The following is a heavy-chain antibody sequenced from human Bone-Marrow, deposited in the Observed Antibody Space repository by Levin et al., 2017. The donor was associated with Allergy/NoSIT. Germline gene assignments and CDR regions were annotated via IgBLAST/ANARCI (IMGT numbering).Heavy chain of an antibody. D-gene: IGHD6-19*01. CDR3: ARSREGGYSSGWLGPTRMDV. J-gene: IGHJ6*04. V-gene: IGHV3-20*04. Sequence: GESLKISCAASGFTFDDYGMTWVRQRPGKGLEWVSAMNWNGESTGYADSVKGRFTISRDNAKNSLYLQMSNLRPEDTALYYCARSREGGYSSGWLGPTRMDVWGEGTTVIVSS. CDR1: GFTFDDYG. CDR2: MNWNGEST.